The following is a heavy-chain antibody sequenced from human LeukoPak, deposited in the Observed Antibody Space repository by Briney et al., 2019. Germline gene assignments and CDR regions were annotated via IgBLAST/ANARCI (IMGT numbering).Heavy chain of an antibody. CDR1: GFTFSSYA. Sequence: PGGSLRLSCAASGFTFSSYAMSWVCQAPGKGLEWVSAISGSGGSTYYADSVKGRFTISRDNSRNTLYLQMNSLRAEDTAVYYCAKDRSIAVADGNDYWGQGTLVTVSS. CDR2: ISGSGGST. CDR3: AKDRSIAVADGNDY. V-gene: IGHV3-23*01. J-gene: IGHJ4*02. D-gene: IGHD6-19*01.